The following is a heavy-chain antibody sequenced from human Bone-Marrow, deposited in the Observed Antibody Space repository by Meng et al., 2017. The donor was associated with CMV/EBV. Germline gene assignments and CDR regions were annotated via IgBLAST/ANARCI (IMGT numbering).Heavy chain of an antibody. CDR3: ARLEWELSFDY. CDR1: GGSISSSSYY. V-gene: IGHV4-39*01. J-gene: IGHJ4*02. Sequence: GSLRLSCTVSGGSISSSSYYWGWIRQPLGKGLEWIGSIYYSGSTYYNPSLKSRVTISVDMSKNQFSLKLSSVTAADTAVYYCARLEWELSFDYWGQGTLVTVSS. D-gene: IGHD1-26*01. CDR2: IYYSGST.